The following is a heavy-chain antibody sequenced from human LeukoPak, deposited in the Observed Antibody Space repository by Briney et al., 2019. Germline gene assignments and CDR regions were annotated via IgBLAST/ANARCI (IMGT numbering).Heavy chain of an antibody. CDR1: GFTFSSYG. CDR3: ANLFSGNAFDI. V-gene: IGHV3-30*18. D-gene: IGHD6-19*01. J-gene: IGHJ3*02. Sequence: PGRSLRLSCAASGFTFSSYGMRWVRQAPGKGLEWVAVISYDGSNKYYADSVKGRFTISRDNSKNTLYLQMNSLRAEDTAVYYCANLFSGNAFDIWGQGTMVTVSS. CDR2: ISYDGSNK.